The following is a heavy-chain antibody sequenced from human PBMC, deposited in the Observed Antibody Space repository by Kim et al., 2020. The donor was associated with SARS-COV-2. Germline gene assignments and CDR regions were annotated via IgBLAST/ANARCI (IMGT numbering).Heavy chain of an antibody. V-gene: IGHV1-3*01. CDR3: LGGFYFDY. Sequence: GNTIYSQKFQGRVTFTTDTSASTAYMELSFLRSEDSAVYYCLGGFYFDYWGQGTLVTISS. D-gene: IGHD3-16*01. CDR2: GNT. J-gene: IGHJ4*02.